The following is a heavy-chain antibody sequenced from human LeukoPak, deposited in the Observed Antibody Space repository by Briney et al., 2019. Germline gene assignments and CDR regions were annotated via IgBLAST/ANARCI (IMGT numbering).Heavy chain of an antibody. D-gene: IGHD3-22*01. V-gene: IGHV3-74*01. CDR2: IKSDGST. Sequence: GGSLRLSCAASGFTFSRYWMHWVRHAPGKGLVWVSRIKSDGSTNYADSVKGRFTISRDNAKKTVSLQMNSLRAEDTGVYYCARAPAEIGGYYPEYFRHWGQGTLVTVSS. J-gene: IGHJ1*01. CDR1: GFTFSRYW. CDR3: ARAPAEIGGYYPEYFRH.